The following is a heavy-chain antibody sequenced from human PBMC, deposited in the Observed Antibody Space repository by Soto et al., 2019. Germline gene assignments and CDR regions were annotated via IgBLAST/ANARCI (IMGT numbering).Heavy chain of an antibody. D-gene: IGHD2-21*02. Sequence: LRLSCAASGFTFGNYAMNWVRQAPGKGLEWISSISDPGTSTYYANSVKGRFSMSRDNSKNTLSLQMNRLRADDTAVYFCAKSLVTPSDAFDLWGRGTLVTVSS. CDR3: AKSLVTPSDAFDL. CDR2: ISDPGTST. CDR1: GFTFGNYA. V-gene: IGHV3-23*01. J-gene: IGHJ3*01.